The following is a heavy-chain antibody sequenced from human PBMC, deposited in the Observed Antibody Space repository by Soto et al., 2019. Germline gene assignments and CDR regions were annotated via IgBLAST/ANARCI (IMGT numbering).Heavy chain of an antibody. J-gene: IGHJ5*02. Sequence: QVALKESGPGLVKASETLSLTCTVSGASVSSGSYYWNWIRQPPGKGLEWMGYIYYSGSTTYNPSIESRVTMSLDTSTNQFSLKLNSVSAADTAVYYCARKNRQLRFDPWGQGTLVIVSS. CDR2: IYYSGST. CDR3: ARKNRQLRFDP. D-gene: IGHD1-1*01. V-gene: IGHV4-61*01. CDR1: GASVSSGSYY.